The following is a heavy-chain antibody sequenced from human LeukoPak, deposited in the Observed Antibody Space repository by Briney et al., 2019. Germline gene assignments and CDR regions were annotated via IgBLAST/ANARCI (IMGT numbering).Heavy chain of an antibody. CDR2: ISAYNGHT. V-gene: IGHV1-18*01. CDR3: ARDRIWNWSIDY. D-gene: IGHD1-7*01. J-gene: IGHJ4*02. Sequence: AAVKVSFKASGYTFTSYGFSGVRQAPGQGLEWMGWISAYNGHTNYAQKLKGRVTMTTATSTSTAYMELRSLRSDDTDVYYCARDRIWNWSIDYWGQGTLVTVSS. CDR1: GYTFTSYG.